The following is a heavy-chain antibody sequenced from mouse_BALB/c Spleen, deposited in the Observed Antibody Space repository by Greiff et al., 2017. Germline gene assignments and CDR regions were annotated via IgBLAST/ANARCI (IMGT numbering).Heavy chain of an antibody. CDR1: GFTFSSYT. CDR3: ATSYDYDGFAY. Sequence: EVKLVESGGGLVQPGGSLKLSCAASGFTFSSYTMSWVRQTPEKRLEWVAYISNGGGSTYYPDTVKGRFTISRDNAKNTLYLQMSSLKSEDTAMYYCATSYDYDGFAYWGQGTLVTVSA. V-gene: IGHV5-12-2*01. D-gene: IGHD2-4*01. J-gene: IGHJ3*01. CDR2: ISNGGGST.